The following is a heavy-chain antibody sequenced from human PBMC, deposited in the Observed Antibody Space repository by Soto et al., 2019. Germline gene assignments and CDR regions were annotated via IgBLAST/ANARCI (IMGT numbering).Heavy chain of an antibody. D-gene: IGHD6-13*01. CDR1: GFTFSSYA. Sequence: GGSLRLSCAASGFTFSSYAMSWVRQAPGKGLEWVSAISGSGGSTYYADSVKGRFTISRDNSKNTLYLQMNSLRAEDTAVYYSAKSTPGYSSSWPFDYWGQGTLVTVSS. CDR3: AKSTPGYSSSWPFDY. J-gene: IGHJ4*02. V-gene: IGHV3-23*01. CDR2: ISGSGGST.